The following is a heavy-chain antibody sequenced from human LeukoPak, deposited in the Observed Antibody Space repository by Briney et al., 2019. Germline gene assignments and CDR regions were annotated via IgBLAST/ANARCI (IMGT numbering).Heavy chain of an antibody. J-gene: IGHJ4*02. CDR3: AISLYSGYDLGY. CDR2: INAGNGNT. V-gene: IGHV1-3*01. D-gene: IGHD5-12*01. CDR1: GYTFTSYA. Sequence: ASVKVSCKASGYTFTSYAMHWVRQAPGQRLEWMGWINAGNGNTKYSQKFQGRVTVTRDTSASTAYMELSSLRSEDTAVYYCAISLYSGYDLGYWGQGTLVTVSS.